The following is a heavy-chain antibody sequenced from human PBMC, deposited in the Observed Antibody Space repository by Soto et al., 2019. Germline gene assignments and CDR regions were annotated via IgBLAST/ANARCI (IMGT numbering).Heavy chain of an antibody. V-gene: IGHV3-9*01. CDR3: AKDIRYDSSGYFDY. Sequence: GGSLRLSCAASGFTFDDYAMHWVRQAPGRGLEWVSGISWNSGSIAYADSVKGRFTISRDNAKNSLYLQMNSLRAEDTAFYYCAKDIRYDSSGYFDYWGQGTLVTVSS. J-gene: IGHJ4*02. CDR1: GFTFDDYA. CDR2: ISWNSGSI. D-gene: IGHD3-22*01.